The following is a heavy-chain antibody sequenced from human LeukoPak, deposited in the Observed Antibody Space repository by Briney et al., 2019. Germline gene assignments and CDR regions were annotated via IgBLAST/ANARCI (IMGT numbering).Heavy chain of an antibody. CDR3: ARDPPNREGYRAGMDV. Sequence: ASVKVSCKASGYTFTSYYMHWVRQAPGQGLEWMGIINPSGGSTSYAQKFQGRVTMTRDTSTSTVYMELSSLRSEDTAVYYCARDPPNREGYRAGMDVWGQGTTVTVSS. CDR2: INPSGGST. CDR1: GYTFTSYY. J-gene: IGHJ6*02. V-gene: IGHV1-46*01. D-gene: IGHD5-24*01.